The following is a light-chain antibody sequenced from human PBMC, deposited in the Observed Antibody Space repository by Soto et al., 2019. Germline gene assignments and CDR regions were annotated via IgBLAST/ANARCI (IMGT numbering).Light chain of an antibody. Sequence: QSVLTQPSSVSGSPGQSITISCPGTSSDVGGYNYVSWYQHHPGKAPKLIIYDVSNRPSGVSIRFSGSKSDNTASLTISELQPEDEADYHCSSYTTSNTRQIVFGTGTKVTVL. CDR3: SSYTTSNTRQIV. CDR1: SSDVGGYNY. J-gene: IGLJ1*01. CDR2: DVS. V-gene: IGLV2-14*03.